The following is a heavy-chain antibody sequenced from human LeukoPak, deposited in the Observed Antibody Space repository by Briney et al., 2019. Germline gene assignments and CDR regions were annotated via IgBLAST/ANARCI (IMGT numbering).Heavy chain of an antibody. V-gene: IGHV1-2*02. J-gene: IGHJ4*02. D-gene: IGHD6-13*01. CDR3: ARVWVAAASVGEGY. CDR2: INPNSGGT. CDR1: GYTFTGYY. Sequence: GASVKVSCKASGYTFTGYYMHWVRQAPGQGLEWMGWINPNSGGTNYAQKFQGRVTMIRDTSISTAYMELSRLRSDDTAVYYCARVWVAAASVGEGYWGQGTLVTVSS.